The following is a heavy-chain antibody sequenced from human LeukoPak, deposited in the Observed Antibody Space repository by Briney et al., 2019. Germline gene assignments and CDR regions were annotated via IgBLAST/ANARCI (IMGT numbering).Heavy chain of an antibody. D-gene: IGHD4-23*01. CDR2: INHSGST. CDR1: GGSFSAYY. Sequence: SETLSLTCAVYGGSFSAYYWSWIRQPPGKGLEWIGEINHSGSTNYNPSLKSRVTISVDTSKNQFSLKLSSVTAADTAVYYCARGGNSASFDYWGQGTLVTVSS. CDR3: ARGGNSASFDY. V-gene: IGHV4-34*01. J-gene: IGHJ4*02.